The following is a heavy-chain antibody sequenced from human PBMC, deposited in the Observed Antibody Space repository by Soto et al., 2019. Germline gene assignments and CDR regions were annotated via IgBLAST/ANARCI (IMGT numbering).Heavy chain of an antibody. CDR2: IYYSGST. D-gene: IGHD4-17*01. Sequence: SETLSLTCSVSGGSISSYYLSCIRRPPGKGLEWIGYIYYSGSTNYNPSLKSRVTISVDTSKNQFSLKLSSVTAADTAVYYCARHPTVTEYYFDYWGQGTLVTVSS. J-gene: IGHJ4*02. CDR1: GGSISSYY. V-gene: IGHV4-59*08. CDR3: ARHPTVTEYYFDY.